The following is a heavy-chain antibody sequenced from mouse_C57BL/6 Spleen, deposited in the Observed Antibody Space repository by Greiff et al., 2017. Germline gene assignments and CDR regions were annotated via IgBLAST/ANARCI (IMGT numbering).Heavy chain of an antibody. Sequence: QVQLQQSGPGLVQPSQSLSITCTVSGFSLTSYGVHWVRQSPGKGLEWLGVIWRGGSTDYNAAFMSRLSITKDNSKSQVFFKMNSLQADDTAIYYCAKSRAEGYDYESYFDVWGTGTTVTVSS. CDR3: AKSRAEGYDYESYFDV. D-gene: IGHD2-4*01. V-gene: IGHV2-5*01. CDR1: GFSLTSYG. CDR2: IWRGGST. J-gene: IGHJ1*03.